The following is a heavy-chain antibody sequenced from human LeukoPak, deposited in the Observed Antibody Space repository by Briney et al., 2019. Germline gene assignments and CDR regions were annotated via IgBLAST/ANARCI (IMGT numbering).Heavy chain of an antibody. CDR1: GGSISSYY. CDR3: ARDGIAAAGDNPLNYYYGMDV. D-gene: IGHD6-13*01. V-gene: IGHV4-59*01. Sequence: SGTLSLTCTVSGGSISSYYWSWIRQPPGKGLEWIGYIYDSGSTNYNPSLKSRVTISVDTSKNQFSLNLHSVTAADTAVYYCARDGIAAAGDNPLNYYYGMDVWGKGTTVTVSS. CDR2: IYDSGST. J-gene: IGHJ6*04.